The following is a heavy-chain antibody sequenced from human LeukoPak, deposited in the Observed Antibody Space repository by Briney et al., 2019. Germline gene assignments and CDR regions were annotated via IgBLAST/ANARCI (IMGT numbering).Heavy chain of an antibody. CDR1: GFTFSSCN. CDR2: ISSSSSYI. V-gene: IGHV3-21*01. CDR3: AKDDSSGYYSARFDY. J-gene: IGHJ4*02. D-gene: IGHD3-22*01. Sequence: PGGSLRLSCAASGFTFSSCNMNRVRQAPGKGLEWVSSISSSSSYIYYADSVKGRFTISRDNSKNTLYLQMNSLRAEDTAVYYCAKDDSSGYYSARFDYWGQGTLVTVSS.